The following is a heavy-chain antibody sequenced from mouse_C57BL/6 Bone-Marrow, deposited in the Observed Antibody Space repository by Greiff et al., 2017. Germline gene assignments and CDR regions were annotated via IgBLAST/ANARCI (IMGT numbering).Heavy chain of an antibody. CDR2: IYPRDGST. D-gene: IGHD1-1*01. CDR1: GYTFTSYD. J-gene: IGHJ1*03. Sequence: VQLQQSGPELVKPGASVKLSCKASGYTFTSYDINWVKQRPGQGLEWIGWIYPRDGSTKYNEKFKGKATLTVDTYSSTSYMELHSLTSEAAAVYFCARLEFDGSSGDWYFDVWGTGTTVTVSS. V-gene: IGHV1-85*01. CDR3: ARLEFDGSSGDWYFDV.